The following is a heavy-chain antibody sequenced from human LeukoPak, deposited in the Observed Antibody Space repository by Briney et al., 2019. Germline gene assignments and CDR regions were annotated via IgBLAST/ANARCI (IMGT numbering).Heavy chain of an antibody. CDR3: AKDYGSGSYKSPNYKYYYYYGMDV. Sequence: PGRSLRLSCAASGFTSDDYAMHWVRQAPGKGLEWVSGISWNSGTIGYGDSVKGRFTISRDNAKNSLYLQMNSLRAEDTALYYCAKDYGSGSYKSPNYKYYYYYGMDVWGQGTTVTVSS. CDR2: ISWNSGTI. CDR1: GFTSDDYA. D-gene: IGHD3-10*01. J-gene: IGHJ6*02. V-gene: IGHV3-9*02.